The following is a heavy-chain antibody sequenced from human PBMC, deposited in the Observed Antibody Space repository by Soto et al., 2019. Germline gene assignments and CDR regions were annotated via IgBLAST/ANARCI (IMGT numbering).Heavy chain of an antibody. CDR3: AIVDTAMAYVDY. D-gene: IGHD5-18*01. J-gene: IGHJ4*02. CDR1: GGSISSSSYY. CDR2: IYYSGST. Sequence: QLQLQESGPGLVKPSETLSLTCTVSGGSISSSSYYWGWIRQPPGKGLEWIGSIYYSGSTYYNPSLKSRVTISVDTSKNQFSLKLSSVTAADTAVYYCAIVDTAMAYVDYWGQGTLVTVSS. V-gene: IGHV4-39*01.